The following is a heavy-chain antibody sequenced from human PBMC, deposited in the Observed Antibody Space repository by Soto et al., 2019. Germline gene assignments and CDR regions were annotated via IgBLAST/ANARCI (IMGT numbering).Heavy chain of an antibody. Sequence: SGPTLVNPTQTLTLTCTFSGFSLSTSGVGVGWIRQPPGKALEWLALIYWDDDKRYSPSLKSRLTITKDTSKNQVVLTMTNMDPVDTATYYCAHSRIITKLFGSWFDPWGQGTLVTVSS. V-gene: IGHV2-5*02. CDR1: GFSLSTSGVG. J-gene: IGHJ5*02. D-gene: IGHD1-1*01. CDR3: AHSRIITKLFGSWFDP. CDR2: IYWDDDK.